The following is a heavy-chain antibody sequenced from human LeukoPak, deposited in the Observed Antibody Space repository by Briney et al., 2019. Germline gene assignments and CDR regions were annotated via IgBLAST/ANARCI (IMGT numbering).Heavy chain of an antibody. Sequence: PGGSLRLSCAASGFTFSSYAMSWVRQAPGKGLEWVSAISNSGGGTYYADSVKGRFTVSRDDSKNTLYLQMNSLRAEDTAVYYCAKDHGSLPQDWGQGTLATVPS. CDR2: ISNSGGGT. D-gene: IGHD3-16*02. CDR3: AKDHGSLPQD. J-gene: IGHJ4*02. CDR1: GFTFSSYA. V-gene: IGHV3-23*01.